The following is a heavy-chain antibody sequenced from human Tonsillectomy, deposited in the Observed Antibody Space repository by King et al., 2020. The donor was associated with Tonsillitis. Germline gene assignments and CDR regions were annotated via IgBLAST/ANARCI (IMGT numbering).Heavy chain of an antibody. CDR3: TRGRRD. Sequence: QLVQSGGGLVQPGRSLRLSCKASGFTFGDSAMNWFRQSPERGLEWVGFIRSKSNGGTTEIAASVRGTFTISRDDSKGIAYLQMNSLNAEDTAVYYCTRGRRDWGQGTLVTVAS. V-gene: IGHV3-49*03. CDR2: IRSKSNGGTT. J-gene: IGHJ4*02. CDR1: GFTFGDSA.